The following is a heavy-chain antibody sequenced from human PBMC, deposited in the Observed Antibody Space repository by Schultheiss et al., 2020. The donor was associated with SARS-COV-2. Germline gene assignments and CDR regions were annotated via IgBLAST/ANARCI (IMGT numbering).Heavy chain of an antibody. CDR3: ARGTDIVVVVAAFFDY. J-gene: IGHJ4*02. D-gene: IGHD2-15*01. CDR1: GGSISSYY. CDR2: INHSGST. Sequence: SQTLSLTCTVSGGSISSYYWSWIRQPAGKGLEWIGEINHSGSTNYNPSLKSRVTISVDTSKNQFSLKLSSVTAADTAVYYCARGTDIVVVVAAFFDYWGQGTLVTVSS. V-gene: IGHV4-34*01.